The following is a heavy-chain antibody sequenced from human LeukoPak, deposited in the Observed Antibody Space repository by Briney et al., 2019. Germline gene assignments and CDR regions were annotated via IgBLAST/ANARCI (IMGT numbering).Heavy chain of an antibody. J-gene: IGHJ2*01. CDR2: ITHSRST. Sequence: SETLSLTCAVYGGSFSGFYWSWIRQPPGKGLEWIGEITHSRSTNYNPSLKSRVTISIDTSKNQFSLKLNSVTAANTAVYYCARHQGVVDLWGRGSLVTVSS. D-gene: IGHD3-3*01. V-gene: IGHV4-34*01. CDR3: ARHQGVVDL. CDR1: GGSFSGFY.